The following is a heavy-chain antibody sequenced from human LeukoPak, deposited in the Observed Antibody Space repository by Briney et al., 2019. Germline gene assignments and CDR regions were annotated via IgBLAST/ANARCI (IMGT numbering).Heavy chain of an antibody. Sequence: ASVKVSCKASGYTFTSYGISWVRQAPGQGLEWMGWTSAYNGNTNYAQKLQGRVTITTDTSTSTAYMELRSLRSDDTAVYYCARVRNPYYGSGSADYWGQGTLVTVSS. CDR2: TSAYNGNT. CDR1: GYTFTSYG. D-gene: IGHD3-10*01. V-gene: IGHV1-18*01. CDR3: ARVRNPYYGSGSADY. J-gene: IGHJ4*02.